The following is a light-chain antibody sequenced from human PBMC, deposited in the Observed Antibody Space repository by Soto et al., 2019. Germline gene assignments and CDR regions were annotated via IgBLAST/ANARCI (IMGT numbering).Light chain of an antibody. CDR3: SSYRGTSTPV. J-gene: IGLJ2*01. Sequence: QSALTQPVSVSGSPGQSITISCTGTSTDVGAYNYVSWYQQHPGKAPKLVIFDVTNRPSEVSDRFSGSKSGNTASLTISGLQFEDEADYYCSSYRGTSTPVFGGGTKLTVL. CDR1: STDVGAYNY. V-gene: IGLV2-14*01. CDR2: DVT.